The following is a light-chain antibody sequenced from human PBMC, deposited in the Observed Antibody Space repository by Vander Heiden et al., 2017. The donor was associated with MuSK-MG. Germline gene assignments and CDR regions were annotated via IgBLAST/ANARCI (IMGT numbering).Light chain of an antibody. CDR3: SSRDGSCNDMTV. CDR1: SLRSYH. J-gene: IGLJ2*01. Sequence: SSELTQDPAVSVALVQTVRNTCQGDSLRSYHACWHQQKPGQAPVLVIYGKNNRPTGIPDRFSGSSSGSTTTLTITGAQAKGEADYYCSSRDGSCNDMTVFGGGTKQTVL. V-gene: IGLV3-19*01. CDR2: GKN.